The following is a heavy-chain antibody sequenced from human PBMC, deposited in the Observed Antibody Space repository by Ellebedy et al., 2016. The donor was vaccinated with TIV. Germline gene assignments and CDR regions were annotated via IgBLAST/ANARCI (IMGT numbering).Heavy chain of an antibody. CDR3: ARRGHDNALDY. CDR1: GFTFSNFC. V-gene: IGHV3-33*01. CDR2: IWYDGSNE. Sequence: GESLKISCAASGFTFSNFCMHWVRQAPGQGLEWVAIIWYDGSNEYYADSVKGRFTISGDSSKNTVYLQMSSLRAEDTAVYYCARRGHDNALDYWGQGTLVTVSS. D-gene: IGHD1-1*01. J-gene: IGHJ4*02.